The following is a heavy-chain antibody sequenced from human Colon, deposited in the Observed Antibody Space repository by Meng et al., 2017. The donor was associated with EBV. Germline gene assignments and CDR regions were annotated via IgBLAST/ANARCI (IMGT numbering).Heavy chain of an antibody. V-gene: IGHV6-1*01. Sequence: QVQLQQSGPGLVRPSQTLSPNCAISGDSVSSNTAAWNWIRQSPSRGLEWLGRTYYRSKWYDDYALSVKSRLTINPDTSKNQFSLQLNSVTPEDTAVYFCARETTGGYYFDYWGQGTLVNVSS. D-gene: IGHD1-1*01. CDR1: GDSVSSNTAA. CDR2: TYYRSKWYD. J-gene: IGHJ4*02. CDR3: ARETTGGYYFDY.